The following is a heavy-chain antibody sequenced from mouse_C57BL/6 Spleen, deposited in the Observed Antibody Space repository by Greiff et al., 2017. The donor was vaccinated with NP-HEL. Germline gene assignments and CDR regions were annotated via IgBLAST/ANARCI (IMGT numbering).Heavy chain of an antibody. V-gene: IGHV1-55*01. CDR3: ARGDLLWLRQGDFDY. CDR2: IYPGSGST. J-gene: IGHJ2*01. Sequence: VQLQQPGAELVKPGASVKMSCKASGYTFTSYWITWVKQRPGQGLEWIGDIYPGSGSTNYNEKFKSKATLTVDTSSSTAYMQLSSLTSEDSAVYYCARGDLLWLRQGDFDYWGQGTTLTVSS. CDR1: GYTFTSYW. D-gene: IGHD2-2*01.